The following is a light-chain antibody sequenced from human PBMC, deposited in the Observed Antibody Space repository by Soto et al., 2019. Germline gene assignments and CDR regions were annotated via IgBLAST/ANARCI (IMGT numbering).Light chain of an antibody. J-gene: IGKJ2*01. Sequence: VLTQAAGALSLSPGERATLSCRASQTVSSRYLAWYQQKPGQAPRLLMYGASNRATGIPDRFSGSGSGTDFTLTISRLEPEDFAVYFCQQYGRSPPFTFGQGTKVDIK. CDR1: QTVSSRY. CDR2: GAS. CDR3: QQYGRSPPFT. V-gene: IGKV3-20*01.